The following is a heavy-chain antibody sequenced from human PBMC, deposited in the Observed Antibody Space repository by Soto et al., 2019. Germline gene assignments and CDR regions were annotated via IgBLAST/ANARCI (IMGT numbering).Heavy chain of an antibody. J-gene: IGHJ6*03. CDR1: GFTFSSYG. D-gene: IGHD2-15*01. CDR2: IWYDGSNK. Sequence: GGSLRLSCAASGFTFSSYGMHWVRQAPGKGLEWVAVIWYDGSNKYYADSVKGRFTISRDNSKNTLYLQMNSLRAEDTAVYYCARDLGKYCSGGSCYYMDVWGKGTTVTVSS. V-gene: IGHV3-33*01. CDR3: ARDLGKYCSGGSCYYMDV.